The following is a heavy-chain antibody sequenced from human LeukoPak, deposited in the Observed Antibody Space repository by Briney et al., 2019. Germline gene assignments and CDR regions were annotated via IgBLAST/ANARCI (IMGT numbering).Heavy chain of an antibody. D-gene: IGHD2-15*01. V-gene: IGHV3-21*01. CDR2: ISSISSYI. J-gene: IGHJ2*01. CDR3: ARDGRGRDYCSSGSCYWYFDL. CDR1: GFTFSTYT. Sequence: GGSLRLSCAASGFTFSTYTMHWVRQPPGKGLEWVSSISSISSYIYYADSVKGRFTISRDNAKNSLYLLMNSLRAEDTALYYCARDGRGRDYCSSGSCYWYFDLWGRGTLVTVSS.